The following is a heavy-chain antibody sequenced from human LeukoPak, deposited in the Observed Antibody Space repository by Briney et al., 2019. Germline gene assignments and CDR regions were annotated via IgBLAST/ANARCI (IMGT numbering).Heavy chain of an antibody. Sequence: GGSLRLSCAASGFTFSSYAMSWVRQAPGKGLEWVSAISGSGGSTYYADSVKGRFTISRDNSKNTLYLQMNSLRAEDTAVYYCAGRSSWTLYFDYWGQGTLVTVSS. CDR1: GFTFSSYA. CDR3: AGRSSWTLYFDY. V-gene: IGHV3-23*01. CDR2: ISGSGGST. D-gene: IGHD6-13*01. J-gene: IGHJ4*02.